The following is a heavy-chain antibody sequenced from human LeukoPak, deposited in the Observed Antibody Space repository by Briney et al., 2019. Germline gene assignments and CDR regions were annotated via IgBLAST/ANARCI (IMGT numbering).Heavy chain of an antibody. D-gene: IGHD3-10*01. CDR2: ISAYNGNT. V-gene: IGHV1-18*01. CDR1: GYTFTSYG. CDR3: ARGRRNPYYYGSGSYSV. Sequence: ASVNVSCKASGYTFTSYGVSWVRQAPGQGLAWMGWISAYNGNTNYAQKLQGRVTMTTDTSTSTAYMELRSLRSDDTAVYYCARGRRNPYYYGSGSYSVWGQGTLVTVSS. J-gene: IGHJ4*02.